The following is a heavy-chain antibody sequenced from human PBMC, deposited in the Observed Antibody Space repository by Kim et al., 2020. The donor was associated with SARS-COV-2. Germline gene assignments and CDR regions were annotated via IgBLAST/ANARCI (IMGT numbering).Heavy chain of an antibody. D-gene: IGHD1-20*01. CDR2: IARYGTT. CDR3: AKDSVYGMDV. CDR1: GFTFHNHA. V-gene: IGHV3-23*01. Sequence: GGSLRLSCAASGFTFHNHAMWWVRQAPGKGLEWVSQIARYGTTYYADSVKGRFTISRDDSQNTLYLQLNSLTVEDTAVYYCAKDSVYGMDVWGQGTTVTVSS. J-gene: IGHJ6*02.